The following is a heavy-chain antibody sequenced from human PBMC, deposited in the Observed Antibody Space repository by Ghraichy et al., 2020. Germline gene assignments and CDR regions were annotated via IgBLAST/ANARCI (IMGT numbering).Heavy chain of an antibody. CDR3: VKPSYSSGWY. J-gene: IGHJ4*02. Sequence: GGSLRLSCSASGFTFSSYTMHWVRQAPGKGLEYVSAISSNGGSTYYADSVKGRFTISRDNSKNTLYLQMSSLRAEDTAVYYCVKPSYSSGWYWGQGTLVTVSS. CDR1: GFTFSSYT. V-gene: IGHV3-64D*09. D-gene: IGHD6-19*01. CDR2: ISSNGGST.